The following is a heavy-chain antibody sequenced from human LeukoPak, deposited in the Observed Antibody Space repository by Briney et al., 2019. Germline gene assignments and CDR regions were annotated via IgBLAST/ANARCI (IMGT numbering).Heavy chain of an antibody. Sequence: PSETLSLTCSVSGGSIGSYHWSWIRQPPGKGLEWIGHVHYTWNTKYNPSLTGRVSISLDRSKNQFSLSLSSLTAADTAVYYCARVASKGGMDVWGQGTTVIVSS. V-gene: IGHV4-59*01. CDR2: VHYTWNT. J-gene: IGHJ6*02. D-gene: IGHD5/OR15-5a*01. CDR3: ARVASKGGMDV. CDR1: GGSIGSYH.